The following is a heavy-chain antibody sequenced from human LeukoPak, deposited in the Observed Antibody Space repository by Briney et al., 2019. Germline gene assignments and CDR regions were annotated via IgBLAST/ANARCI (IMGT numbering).Heavy chain of an antibody. V-gene: IGHV4-34*01. Sequence: SETLSLTCAVYGGSFSDYYWSWIRQPPGKGLEWIGEINHSGRTTYNPSLKSRVIISEDTSKNQFSLKLSSVTAADTAVYYCARVRRTGYSGSYSHFDYWGQGTLVTVSS. D-gene: IGHD1-26*01. J-gene: IGHJ4*02. CDR2: INHSGRT. CDR3: ARVRRTGYSGSYSHFDY. CDR1: GGSFSDYY.